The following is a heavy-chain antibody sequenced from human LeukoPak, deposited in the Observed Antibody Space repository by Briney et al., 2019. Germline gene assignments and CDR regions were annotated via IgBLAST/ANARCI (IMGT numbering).Heavy chain of an antibody. J-gene: IGHJ4*02. V-gene: IGHV4-34*01. CDR3: ASCLHYDFWSGFGY. CDR2: INHSGST. D-gene: IGHD3-3*01. Sequence: PSETLPLTCAVYGGSFSGYYWSWIRQPPGKGLEWIGEINHSGSTNYNPSLKSRVTISVDTSKNQFSLKLSSVTAADTAVYYCASCLHYDFWSGFGYWGQGTLVTVSS. CDR1: GGSFSGYY.